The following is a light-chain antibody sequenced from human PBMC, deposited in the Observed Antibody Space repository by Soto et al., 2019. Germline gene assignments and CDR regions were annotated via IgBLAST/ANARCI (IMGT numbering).Light chain of an antibody. V-gene: IGLV6-57*03. CDR3: QSYDSSNPWV. J-gene: IGLJ3*02. CDR1: SGSIASNY. Sequence: NFMLTQPHSVSESPGKTVTISCTRSSGSIASNYVQWYQQRPGSAPTTVIYEDNQRPSGVPDRFSGSIDSSSNSASLTISRLNTEDEADYYCQSYDSSNPWVFGGGTKVTVL. CDR2: EDN.